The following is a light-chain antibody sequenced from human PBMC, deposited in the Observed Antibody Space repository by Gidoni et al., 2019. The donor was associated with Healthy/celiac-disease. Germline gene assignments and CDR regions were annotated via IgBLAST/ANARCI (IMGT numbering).Light chain of an antibody. J-gene: IGKJ4*01. V-gene: IGKV3-11*01. Sequence: DIVLTQSPATLSLSPGERATLSCRASQSVSSYLAWYQQKPGQAPRLLIYDASNRATGIPARFSGSGSGTDFTLTISSLEPEDSAVYYCQQRSNWPQLTFGGGTKVEIK. CDR3: QQRSNWPQLT. CDR1: QSVSSY. CDR2: DAS.